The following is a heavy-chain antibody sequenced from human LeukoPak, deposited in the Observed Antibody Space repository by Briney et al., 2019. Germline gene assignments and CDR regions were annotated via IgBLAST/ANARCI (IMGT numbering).Heavy chain of an antibody. J-gene: IGHJ5*02. V-gene: IGHV1-2*02. CDR3: ARGRYFDLLFLFDP. CDR2: INPNTGGT. CDR1: GYTFTGYY. D-gene: IGHD3-9*01. Sequence: ASVKVSCTASGYTFTGYYMHWVRQAPGQGLEWMGCINPNTGGTNYAQNFQRRLTMTRHTSISTAYMELSRLRSDDTAVYYCARGRYFDLLFLFDPWGQGTLVTVSS.